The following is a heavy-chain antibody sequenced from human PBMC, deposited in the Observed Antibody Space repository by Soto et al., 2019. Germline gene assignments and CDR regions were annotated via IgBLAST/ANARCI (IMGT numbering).Heavy chain of an antibody. CDR1: GGSISSYY. CDR2: IYYSGST. CDR3: ASALTENYYYYYMDV. D-gene: IGHD1-20*01. V-gene: IGHV4-59*01. Sequence: SETLSLTCTVSGGSISSYYWSWIRQPPGKGLEWIGYIYYSGSTNYNPSLKSRVTISVDTSKNQFSLKLSSVAAADTAVYYCASALTENYYYYYMDVWGKGTTVTVSS. J-gene: IGHJ6*03.